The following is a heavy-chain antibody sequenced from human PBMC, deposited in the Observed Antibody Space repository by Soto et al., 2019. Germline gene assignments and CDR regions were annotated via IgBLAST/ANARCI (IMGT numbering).Heavy chain of an antibody. CDR1: GFNFDNYG. J-gene: IGHJ4*02. V-gene: IGHV3-30*18. CDR2: ITYDGSFQ. D-gene: IGHD1-7*01. CDR3: AKDRVGGTFYTPLGF. Sequence: QVQLVESGGGVVQPGGSHRLSCQASGFNFDNYGMHWDRQAPGKGLEWVAVITYDGSFQYYADSVKGRFTISRDNSKNTLFLHLNTLKPEDTAVYHCAKDRVGGTFYTPLGFWGQGTLVTVSS.